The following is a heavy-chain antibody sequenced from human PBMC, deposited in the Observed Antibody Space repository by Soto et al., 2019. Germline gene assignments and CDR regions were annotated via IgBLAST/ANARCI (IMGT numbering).Heavy chain of an antibody. D-gene: IGHD1-1*01. CDR2: IVVGSGNT. V-gene: IGHV1-58*01. J-gene: IGHJ4*02. Sequence: SVKVSCKASGFSITSSAVQWVRQARGQRLEWIGWIVVGSGNTNYAQKFQERVTITRDMSTSTAYMELSSLRSEDTAVYYCARLATRYYFDYWGQGTLVTVSS. CDR1: GFSITSSA. CDR3: ARLATRYYFDY.